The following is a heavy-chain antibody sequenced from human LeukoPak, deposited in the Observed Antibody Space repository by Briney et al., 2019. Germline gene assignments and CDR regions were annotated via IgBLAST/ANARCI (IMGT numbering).Heavy chain of an antibody. Sequence: GGSLRLSCAASGFTFSSYSMNWVRQAPGKGLEWVSYISSTISTIYYADSVKGRFTISRDNAKNSLYLQMNSLRDEDTAVYYCARWESGTYMILDYWGPGTLVNGSS. CDR1: GFTFSSYS. D-gene: IGHD1-26*01. CDR3: ARWESGTYMILDY. J-gene: IGHJ4*02. V-gene: IGHV3-48*02. CDR2: ISSTISTI.